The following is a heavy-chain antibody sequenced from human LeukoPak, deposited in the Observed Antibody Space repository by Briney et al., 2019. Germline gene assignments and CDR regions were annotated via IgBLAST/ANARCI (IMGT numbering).Heavy chain of an antibody. CDR1: GFTFSSYS. CDR3: AKVYGNWYFDY. Sequence: GGSLRLSCAASGFTFSSYSMNWVRQAPGKGLEWVSTITDSAAATYYRESVKGRFTISRDNSKNTLYLQMNSLRGDDTAVYFCAKVYGNWYFDYWGQGTLVTVSS. CDR2: ITDSAAAT. J-gene: IGHJ4*02. V-gene: IGHV3-23*01. D-gene: IGHD1-1*01.